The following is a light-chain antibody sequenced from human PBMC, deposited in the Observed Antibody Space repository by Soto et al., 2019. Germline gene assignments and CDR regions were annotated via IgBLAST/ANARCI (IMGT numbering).Light chain of an antibody. Sequence: QSALTQPASVSGSPGQSITISCTGTSIDVGSYNLVSWYQQHPGKAPKLMIYEGSKRPSGVSNRFSGSKSGNTASLTISGLQAEDEADYYCCSYAGSSTFGVVFGGGTKPTVL. V-gene: IGLV2-23*03. CDR2: EGS. CDR3: CSYAGSSTFGVV. CDR1: SIDVGSYNL. J-gene: IGLJ2*01.